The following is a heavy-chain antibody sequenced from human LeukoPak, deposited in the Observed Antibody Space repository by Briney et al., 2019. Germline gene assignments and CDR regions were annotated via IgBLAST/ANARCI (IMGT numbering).Heavy chain of an antibody. V-gene: IGHV3-53*01. Sequence: GGSLRLSCAASGFSVSSNYMYWVRQAPGKGLEWVSVIHSGGSTDYADSVKGRFTISRDNSKNTLYLQMKSLRAEDTAVYYCAREAGDGYNPFDYWGQGTLVTVSS. CDR1: GFSVSSNY. CDR3: AREAGDGYNPFDY. D-gene: IGHD5-24*01. CDR2: IHSGGST. J-gene: IGHJ4*02.